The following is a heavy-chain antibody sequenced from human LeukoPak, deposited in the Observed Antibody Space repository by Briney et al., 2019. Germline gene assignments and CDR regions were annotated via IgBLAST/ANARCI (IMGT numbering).Heavy chain of an antibody. Sequence: SETLSLTCTVSGGSITTSTYYWGWIRQPPGKGLGWIGSIYYTGSTYYNPSLKSRVTMSVDTSKNQFSLKLSSVTAADTAVYYCARDYGYSYGYSRANWFDPWGQGTLVTVSS. V-gene: IGHV4-39*07. D-gene: IGHD5-18*01. J-gene: IGHJ5*02. CDR3: ARDYGYSYGYSRANWFDP. CDR2: IYYTGST. CDR1: GGSITTSTYY.